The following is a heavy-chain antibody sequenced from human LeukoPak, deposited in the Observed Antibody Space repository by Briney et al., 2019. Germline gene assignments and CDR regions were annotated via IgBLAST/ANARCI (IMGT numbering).Heavy chain of an antibody. Sequence: GGSLRLSCAASGFTFSSYAMHWVRQAPGKGLEWVAVISYDGSNKYYADSVKGRFTISRDNSKNTLYLQMNSLRAEDTAVYYCARVPSAPDFDYWGQGTLVTVSS. CDR3: ARVPSAPDFDY. V-gene: IGHV3-30-3*01. CDR2: ISYDGSNK. J-gene: IGHJ4*02. CDR1: GFTFSSYA. D-gene: IGHD2-2*01.